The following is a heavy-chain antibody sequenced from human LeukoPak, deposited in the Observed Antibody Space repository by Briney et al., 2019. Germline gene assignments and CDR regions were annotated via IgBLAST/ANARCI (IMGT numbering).Heavy chain of an antibody. J-gene: IGHJ4*02. V-gene: IGHV1-69*13. CDR3: ARDRCSSTSCYPAFTSFDY. CDR2: IIPTFGTA. Sequence: SVKVSCKASGGTFSSYAISWVRQAPGQGLEWMGGIIPTFGTANYAQKFQGRVTITADESTSTAYMELSSLRSEDTAVYYCARDRCSSTSCYPAFTSFDYWGQGTLVTVSS. D-gene: IGHD2-2*01. CDR1: GGTFSSYA.